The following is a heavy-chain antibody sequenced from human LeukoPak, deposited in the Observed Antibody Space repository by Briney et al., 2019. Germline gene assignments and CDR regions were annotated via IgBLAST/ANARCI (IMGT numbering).Heavy chain of an antibody. V-gene: IGHV4-34*01. CDR3: ARDLGYCTNGVCHTRFDY. CDR1: GGSFSSYY. J-gene: IGHJ4*02. Sequence: SETLSLTCAVYGGSFSSYYWSWIRQPPGKGLEWIGEINHSGSTYYNPSLKSRVTISVDTSKNQFSLRLTSVTAADTAVYYCARDLGYCTNGVCHTRFDYWGQGTLVAVSS. CDR2: INHSGST. D-gene: IGHD2-8*01.